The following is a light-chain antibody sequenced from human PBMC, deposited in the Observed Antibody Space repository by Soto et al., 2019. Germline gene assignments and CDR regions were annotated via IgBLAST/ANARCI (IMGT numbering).Light chain of an antibody. V-gene: IGKV3-15*01. CDR3: QHYNNWPRT. CDR1: QSVSNN. Sequence: EIVMTQSPATLSVSPGERATLSCRASQSVSNNLAWYQKKPGQAPRLLIYGASTRATGIPARFSGSGSGTEFTLTISSLQSEDFAVYYCQHYNNWPRTFGQGTKVEIK. J-gene: IGKJ1*01. CDR2: GAS.